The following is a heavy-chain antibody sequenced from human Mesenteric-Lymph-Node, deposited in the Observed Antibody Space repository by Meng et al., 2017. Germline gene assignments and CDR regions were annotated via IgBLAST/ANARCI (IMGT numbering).Heavy chain of an antibody. CDR2: IYSGGST. V-gene: IGHV3-53*05. Sequence: GESLKISCAASGFTVSSNYMSWVRQAPGKGLEWVSVIYSGGSTYYADSVKGRFTISRDNSKNTLYLQMNSLRAEDTAVYYCARDYKGNSVCCYYYYYGMDVWGQGNTVNVSS. D-gene: IGHD4-23*01. CDR3: ARDYKGNSVCCYYYYYGMDV. CDR1: GFTVSSNY. J-gene: IGHJ6*02.